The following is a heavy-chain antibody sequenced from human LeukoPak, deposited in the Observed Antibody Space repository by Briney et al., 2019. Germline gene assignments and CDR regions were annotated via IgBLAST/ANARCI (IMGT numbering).Heavy chain of an antibody. CDR2: INPNSGGA. D-gene: IGHD6-13*01. Sequence: ASVKVSCKASGYTFTGYYMHWVRQAPGQGLEWMGWINPNSGGANYAQKFQGRVTMTRVTSISTAYMELSRLRSDDTAVYYCARDRCSSSSWYNGMDVWGQGTTVTVSS. CDR3: ARDRCSSSSWYNGMDV. CDR1: GYTFTGYY. V-gene: IGHV1-2*02. J-gene: IGHJ6*02.